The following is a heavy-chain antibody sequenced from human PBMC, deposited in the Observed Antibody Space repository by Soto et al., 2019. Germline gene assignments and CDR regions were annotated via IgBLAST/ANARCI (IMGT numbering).Heavy chain of an antibody. J-gene: IGHJ6*02. CDR3: ARPLAGDYGMDV. D-gene: IGHD6-25*01. V-gene: IGHV4-4*09. CDR2: TRNSGYI. CDR1: GGSIRSYC. Sequence: SETLSLTCTVSGGSIRSYCWTWIRQAPGEGLEWIGFTRNSGYISYSPSLKSRVTMSVDPSKNQVSLKLTSVTAADTAVYYCARPLAGDYGMDVWGQGTTVTVSS.